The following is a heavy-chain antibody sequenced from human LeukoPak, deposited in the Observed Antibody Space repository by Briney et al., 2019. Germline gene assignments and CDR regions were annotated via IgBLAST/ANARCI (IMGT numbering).Heavy chain of an antibody. J-gene: IGHJ4*02. CDR2: IKHDGSEK. Sequence: GGSLRLSCIASGFPFDRYWMSWVRQAPGKGLEWVANIKHDGSEKNFVDSVKGRFTISRDNAENSLFLQMNSLRADDTAVYFCARQPIYEAYFDFWGQGTLVTVSS. CDR3: ARQPIYEAYFDF. D-gene: IGHD3-16*01. CDR1: GFPFDRYW. V-gene: IGHV3-7*01.